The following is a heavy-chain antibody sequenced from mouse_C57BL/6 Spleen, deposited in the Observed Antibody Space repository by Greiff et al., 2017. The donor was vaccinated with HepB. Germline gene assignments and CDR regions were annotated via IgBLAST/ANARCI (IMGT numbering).Heavy chain of an antibody. Sequence: DVKLVESGGGLVKPGGSLKLSCAASGFTFSDYGMHWVRQAPEKGLEWVAYISSGSSTIYYADTVKGRFTISRDNAKNTLFLQMTSLRSEDTAMYYCALPWFAYWGQGTLVTVSA. CDR3: ALPWFAY. V-gene: IGHV5-17*01. J-gene: IGHJ3*01. CDR1: GFTFSDYG. CDR2: ISSGSSTI.